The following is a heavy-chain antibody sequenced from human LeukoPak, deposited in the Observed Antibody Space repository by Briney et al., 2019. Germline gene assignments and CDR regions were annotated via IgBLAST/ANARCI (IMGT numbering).Heavy chain of an antibody. CDR1: GGSFSGYY. CDR2: IYYSGST. Sequence: SETLSLTCAVYGGSFSGYYWSWIRQPPGKGLEWIGYIYYSGSTNYNPSLKSRVTISVDTSKNQFSLKLSSVTAADTAVYYCARARGGRGLDAFDIWGQGTMVTVSS. J-gene: IGHJ3*02. V-gene: IGHV4-59*01. D-gene: IGHD3-16*01. CDR3: ARARGGRGLDAFDI.